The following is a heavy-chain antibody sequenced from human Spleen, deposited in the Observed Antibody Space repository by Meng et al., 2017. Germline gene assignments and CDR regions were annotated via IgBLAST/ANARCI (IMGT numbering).Heavy chain of an antibody. CDR1: GGSISTSGYY. Sequence: QPQLQESGPGLVRPSAALSLTCRVSGGSISTSGYYWGWIRQPPGKGLEWIGSIGHSGFTYYTPSLKSRVTVSIDTSRNQFSLWLTSVTAADTAVYYCVRSSAWVRTGFDPWGQGTLVT. D-gene: IGHD6-19*01. J-gene: IGHJ5*02. V-gene: IGHV4-39*01. CDR2: IGHSGFT. CDR3: VRSSAWVRTGFDP.